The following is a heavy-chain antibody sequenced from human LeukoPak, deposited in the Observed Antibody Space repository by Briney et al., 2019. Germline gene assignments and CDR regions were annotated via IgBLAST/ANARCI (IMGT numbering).Heavy chain of an antibody. CDR3: ARADFSNCPD. J-gene: IGHJ4*02. CDR1: VGFIRDAY. CDR2: IYYSGIT. Sequence: SGTLSLTCTLSVGFIRDAYWTCVWQFPGKGLGRSGYIYYSGITSYNPSLKSRVSMSVDTSKNQFSLNLTSVTAADTAVYYCARADFSNCPDWGQGTLVTVSS. V-gene: IGHV4-59*01. D-gene: IGHD2-21*01.